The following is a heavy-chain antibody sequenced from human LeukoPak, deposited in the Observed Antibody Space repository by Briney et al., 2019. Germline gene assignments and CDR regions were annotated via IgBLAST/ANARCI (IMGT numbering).Heavy chain of an antibody. CDR1: GYSFTSYW. V-gene: IGHV5-51*01. Sequence: GESLKISCKGSGYSFTSYWIGWVRQMPGKGLEWMAIIYPGDSDTKYSPSFQDQVTISADKSINTAYLQWSSLKASDTAIYYCVRHGPGWYLDYDVWGRGTLVTVS. D-gene: IGHD6-19*01. CDR2: IYPGDSDT. CDR3: VRHGPGWYLDYDV. J-gene: IGHJ2*01.